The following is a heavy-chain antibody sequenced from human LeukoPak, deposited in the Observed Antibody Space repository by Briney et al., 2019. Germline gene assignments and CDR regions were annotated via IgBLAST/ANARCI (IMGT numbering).Heavy chain of an antibody. D-gene: IGHD3-3*01. CDR2: IIPIFGTA. J-gene: IGHJ6*03. V-gene: IGHV1-69*01. CDR3: ARGDRVLRFLEWANNHYYYYMDV. Sequence: TVNVSCKASGGTFSSYAISWVRQAPGQGLEWMGGIIPIFGTANYAQKFQRRVTITADEYTSTAYMELSSLRSEDTAVYYCARGDRVLRFLEWANNHYYYYMDVWGKGTTVTVSS. CDR1: GGTFSSYA.